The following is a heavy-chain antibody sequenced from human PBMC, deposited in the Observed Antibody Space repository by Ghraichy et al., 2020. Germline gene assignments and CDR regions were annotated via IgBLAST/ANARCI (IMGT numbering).Heavy chain of an antibody. J-gene: IGHJ6*03. CDR2: IWYDGSNK. CDR1: GFTFSSYG. Sequence: GGSLRLSCAASGFTFSSYGMHWVRQAPGKGLEWVAVIWYDGSNKYYADSVKGRFTISRDNSKNTLYLQMNSLRAEDTAVYYCARAFKKSPMDVWGKGTTVTVSS. V-gene: IGHV3-33*01. CDR3: ARAFKKSPMDV.